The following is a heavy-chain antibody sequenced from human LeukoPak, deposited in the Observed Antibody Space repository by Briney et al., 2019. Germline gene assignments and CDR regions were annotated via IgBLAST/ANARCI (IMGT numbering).Heavy chain of an antibody. Sequence: GGSLRLSCAASGLTFSSHAMTWVRQAPGKGLEWVSAISGSGGSTYYGDSVKGQFTISRDNSKNTLYLQMNSLRAEDTAIYYCAKGSGYYNYYYYNMDVWGQGTTVTVSS. CDR3: AKGSGYYNYYYYNMDV. CDR1: GLTFSSHA. V-gene: IGHV3-23*02. J-gene: IGHJ6*02. CDR2: ISGSGGST. D-gene: IGHD3-3*01.